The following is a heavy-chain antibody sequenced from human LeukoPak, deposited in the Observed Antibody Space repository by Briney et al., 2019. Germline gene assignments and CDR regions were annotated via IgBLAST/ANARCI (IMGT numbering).Heavy chain of an antibody. Sequence: SETLSLTCTVSGASIDYYYWSWIRQPAGKGLEWIGRIYASGSTNYNPSLKSRVTMAVDKSKNQFSLKLSSVTAADTAVYYCARVIRVGSGWYWDAFDIWGQGTMVTVSS. D-gene: IGHD6-19*01. J-gene: IGHJ3*02. CDR1: GASIDYYY. CDR3: ARVIRVGSGWYWDAFDI. CDR2: IYASGST. V-gene: IGHV4-4*07.